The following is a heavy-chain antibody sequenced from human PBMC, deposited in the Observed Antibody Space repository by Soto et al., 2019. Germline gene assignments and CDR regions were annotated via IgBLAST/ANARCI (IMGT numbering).Heavy chain of an antibody. V-gene: IGHV1-3*01. D-gene: IGHD3-3*01. CDR2: INAGNGNT. CDR3: ARDGARITVFGVVYYFDY. J-gene: IGHJ4*02. Sequence: QVQLVQSGAEVKKPGASVKVSCKASGYTFSSHAMHWVRQAPGQRLEWMGWINAGNGNTKYSQNFQGRVAITRDTSASTAYMELRSLRSEDTAVYSCARDGARITVFGVVYYFDYWGQGTLVTVSS. CDR1: GYTFSSHA.